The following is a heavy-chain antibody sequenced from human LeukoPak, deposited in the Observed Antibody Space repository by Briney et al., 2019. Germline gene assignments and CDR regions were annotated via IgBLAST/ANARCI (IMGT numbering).Heavy chain of an antibody. CDR3: ARMYSGTSYYFDY. D-gene: IGHD1-26*01. CDR1: GVSISTYY. J-gene: IGHJ4*02. V-gene: IGHV4-59*01. Sequence: SETLSLTCCVPGVSISTYYWIWIRQPPAKGLEWMGFFSYSGSTKYNPSLKSRVTISVDTSKNQFSLKLNSVTAADTAVYYCARMYSGTSYYFDYWGQGTLVTVSS. CDR2: FSYSGST.